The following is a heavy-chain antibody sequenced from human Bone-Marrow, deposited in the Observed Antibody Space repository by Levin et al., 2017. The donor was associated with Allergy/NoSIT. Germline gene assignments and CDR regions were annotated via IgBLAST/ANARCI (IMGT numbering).Heavy chain of an antibody. CDR1: GFSFSATV. CDR2: IRSGGDR. CDR3: ASMRPYGTTWAGFFDD. D-gene: IGHD1-14*01. V-gene: IGHV3-23*01. Sequence: QPGGSLRLSCAASGFSFSATVMSWVRQAPGKGLEWVSVIRSGGDRYLADSVKGRFSISRDNSKNTLYLQMNSLRVEDTAVYYCASMRPYGTTWAGFFDDWGQGSLVTVSS. J-gene: IGHJ4*02.